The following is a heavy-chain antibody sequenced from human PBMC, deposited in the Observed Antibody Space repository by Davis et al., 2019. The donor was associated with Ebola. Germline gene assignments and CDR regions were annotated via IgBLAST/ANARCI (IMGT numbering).Heavy chain of an antibody. V-gene: IGHV4-59*12. CDR1: GGSISSYY. J-gene: IGHJ6*02. CDR2: IYYSGST. D-gene: IGHD6-13*01. CDR3: ARVGAVAAAGTSYYYYYGMDV. Sequence: MPSETLSLTCTVSGGSISSYYWSWIRQPPGKGLEWIGYIYYSGSTNYNPSPKSRVTISVDTSKNQFSLKLSSVTAADTAVYYCARVGAVAAAGTSYYYYYGMDVWGQGTTVTVSS.